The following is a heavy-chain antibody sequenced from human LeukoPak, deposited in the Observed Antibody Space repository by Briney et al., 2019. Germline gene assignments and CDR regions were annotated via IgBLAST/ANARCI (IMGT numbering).Heavy chain of an antibody. Sequence: GGSLRLSCAASGFTFSDYYMTWIRQAPGKGLEWVSYISSSASTIDYADSVKGRFTISRGNAKNSLYLQMKSLRADDTAVYYCARGYYGMDVWGQGTTVTVSS. CDR2: ISSSASTI. V-gene: IGHV3-11*01. CDR1: GFTFSDYY. CDR3: ARGYYGMDV. J-gene: IGHJ6*02.